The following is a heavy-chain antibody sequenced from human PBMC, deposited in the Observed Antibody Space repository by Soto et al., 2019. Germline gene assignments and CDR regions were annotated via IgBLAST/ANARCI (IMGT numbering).Heavy chain of an antibody. D-gene: IGHD5-12*01. V-gene: IGHV1-8*01. CDR2: MEPSTGRT. CDR1: GYSFTSLD. CDR3: ARDTPPDIVATIPPGFDY. J-gene: IGHJ4*02. Sequence: ASVKVSCKASGYSFTSLDINWVRQTAGQGLEWMGWMEPSTGRTGYAQKFQGRVTMTRDTSINTAYMELRSLRSDDTAVYYCARDTPPDIVATIPPGFDYWGQGTLVTVSS.